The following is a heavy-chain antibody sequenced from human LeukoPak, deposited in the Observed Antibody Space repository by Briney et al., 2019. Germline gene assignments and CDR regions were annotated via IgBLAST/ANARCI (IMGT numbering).Heavy chain of an antibody. V-gene: IGHV4-34*01. CDR1: GGSFSGYY. CDR3: ASALDGYNPPGAFDI. J-gene: IGHJ3*02. Sequence: SETLSLTCAVYGGSFSGYYWSWIRQPPGKGLEWIGEINHSGSTNYNPSLKSRVTISVDTSKNQFSLKLSSVTAADTAVYYCASALDGYNPPGAFDIWGQGTMVTVSS. CDR2: INHSGST. D-gene: IGHD5-24*01.